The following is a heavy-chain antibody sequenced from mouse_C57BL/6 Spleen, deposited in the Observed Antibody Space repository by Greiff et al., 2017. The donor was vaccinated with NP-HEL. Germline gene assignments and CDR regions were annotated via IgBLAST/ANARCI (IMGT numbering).Heavy chain of an antibody. CDR3: ARVEGDSGC. CDR2: IDPSDSDT. CDR1: GYTFTSYW. V-gene: IGHV1-52*01. Sequence: VQLQQPGAELVRPGSSVKLSCKASGYTFTSYWMHWVKQRPIQGLEWIGNIDPSDSDTHYNQKFKDKATLTVDKSSSTAYMQLSSLTSEDSAVYYCARVEGDSGCWGQVTTLTVAS. D-gene: IGHD2-13*01. J-gene: IGHJ2*01.